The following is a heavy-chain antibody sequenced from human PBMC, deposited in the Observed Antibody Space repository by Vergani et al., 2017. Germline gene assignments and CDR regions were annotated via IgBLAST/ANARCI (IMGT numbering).Heavy chain of an antibody. CDR2: IYYSGST. J-gene: IGHJ3*02. D-gene: IGHD2-21*02. Sequence: QVQLQESGPGLVKPSETLSLTCTVSGGSISSYYWSWIRQPPGKGLEWIGYIYYSGSTYYNPSLKSRVTISVDTSKNQFSLKLSSVTAADTAVYYCARDPVVVTAPDAFDIWGQGTMVTVSS. CDR3: ARDPVVVTAPDAFDI. CDR1: GGSISSYY. V-gene: IGHV4-59*12.